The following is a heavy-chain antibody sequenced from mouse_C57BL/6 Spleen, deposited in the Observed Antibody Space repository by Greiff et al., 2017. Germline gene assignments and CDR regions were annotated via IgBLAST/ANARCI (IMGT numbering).Heavy chain of an antibody. CDR1: GYTFTSYW. CDR3: ARYDSSGPHYYAMDY. CDR2: IDPSDSYT. J-gene: IGHJ4*01. D-gene: IGHD3-2*02. Sequence: QVQLKQPGAELVMPGASVKLSCKASGYTFTSYWMHWVRQRPGQGLEWIGEIDPSDSYTNYTQKFKGKSTLTVDKSSSTAYMQLSSLTSEDSAVYYCARYDSSGPHYYAMDYWGQGTSVTVSS. V-gene: IGHV1-69*01.